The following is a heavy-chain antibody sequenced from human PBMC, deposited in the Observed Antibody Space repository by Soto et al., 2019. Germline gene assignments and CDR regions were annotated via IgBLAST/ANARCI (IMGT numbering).Heavy chain of an antibody. D-gene: IGHD1-26*01. CDR1: GFTFSSYA. J-gene: IGHJ4*02. CDR3: ARRGSGSYYDY. Sequence: EVPLLESGGGLVQPGGSLRLSCAASGFTFSSYAMRWVRQAPGKGLEWVSAISGSGDSTYYADSVKGRFTISRDNSKNTVYLQMTSLRGEDTAVYYCARRGSGSYYDYWGQGTLVTVSS. V-gene: IGHV3-23*01. CDR2: ISGSGDST.